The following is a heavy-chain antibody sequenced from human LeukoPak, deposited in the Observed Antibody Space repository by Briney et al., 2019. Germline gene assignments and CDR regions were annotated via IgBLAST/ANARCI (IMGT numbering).Heavy chain of an antibody. CDR2: ISSNGGST. CDR3: VKERSRSYYIGAFDI. CDR1: RFTFSNYA. V-gene: IGHV3-64D*09. D-gene: IGHD1-26*01. Sequence: PGGSLRLSCSASRFTFSNYAIHCVRQAPGKGLEYVSGISSNGGSTYYAESVKGRFTISRDNSKNTLYLQMSSLRAEDTAVYYCVKERSRSYYIGAFDIWGQGTMVTVSS. J-gene: IGHJ3*02.